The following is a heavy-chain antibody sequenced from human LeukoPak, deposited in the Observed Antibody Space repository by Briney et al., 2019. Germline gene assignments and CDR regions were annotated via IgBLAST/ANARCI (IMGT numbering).Heavy chain of an antibody. J-gene: IGHJ4*02. CDR1: GYSFTSYW. CDR3: ARHHRDIVVVVAAPSYDY. Sequence: GESLKISCKGSGYSFTSYWIGLVRQMPGKGPGLMGIIYPGDSDTKYSPSFQGQVTISADKSISTAYLQWSSLKASDTAMYYCARHHRDIVVVVAAPSYDYWGQGTLVTVSS. V-gene: IGHV5-51*01. CDR2: IYPGDSDT. D-gene: IGHD2-15*01.